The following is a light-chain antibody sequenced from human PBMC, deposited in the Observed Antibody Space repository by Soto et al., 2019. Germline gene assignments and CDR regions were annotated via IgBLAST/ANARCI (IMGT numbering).Light chain of an antibody. CDR3: QQRGDWPRT. CDR2: DAF. V-gene: IGKV3-11*01. Sequence: EVVLTQSPVTLSLSPGERATLTCRASQSVGSNLAWYLQKPGQAPRLLIYDAFNRATGIPDRFSGSGSGTDFTLIISSLEPEDFAVYYCQQRGDWPRTFGQGTKVDIK. CDR1: QSVGSN. J-gene: IGKJ2*01.